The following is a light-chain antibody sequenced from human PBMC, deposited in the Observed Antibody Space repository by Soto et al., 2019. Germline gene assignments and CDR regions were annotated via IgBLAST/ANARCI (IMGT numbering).Light chain of an antibody. CDR2: AVT. CDR1: SSDIGAYNY. CDR3: SSYTRSSTL. Sequence: QSVLTQPASVSGSPGQSITISCTGTSSDIGAYNYVSWYQQHPGKAPKLLIYAVTDRPSGVSSRFSGSKSANTASLTISGLQAEDEADYYCSSYTRSSTLFGTGTKLTVL. J-gene: IGLJ1*01. V-gene: IGLV2-14*01.